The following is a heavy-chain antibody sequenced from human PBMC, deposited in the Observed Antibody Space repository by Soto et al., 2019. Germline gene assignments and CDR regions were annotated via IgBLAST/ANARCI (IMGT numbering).Heavy chain of an antibody. J-gene: IGHJ3*02. Sequence: KPGGSLRLSCAASGFTFSDYSMNWVRQAPGKGLEWVSYISRSGSDIYYADSVEGRFTISRDNAKNSLFLQMNSLRAEDTAVYYCAKEKSVINSGYDAFDIWGRGTVVTVSS. CDR2: ISRSGSDI. CDR1: GFTFSDYS. D-gene: IGHD5-12*01. CDR3: AKEKSVINSGYDAFDI. V-gene: IGHV3-11*01.